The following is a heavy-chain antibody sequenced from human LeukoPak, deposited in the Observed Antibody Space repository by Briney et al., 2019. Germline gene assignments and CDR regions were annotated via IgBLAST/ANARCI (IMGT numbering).Heavy chain of an antibody. CDR3: ARESHCSSTSCYLDY. V-gene: IGHV1-69*13. Sequence: SVKVSCKASGGTFSSYAISWVRQAPGQGREWMGGIIPIFGTANYAQKFQGRVTITADESTSTAYMELSSLRSEDTAVYYCARESHCSSTSCYLDYWGQGTLVTVSS. D-gene: IGHD2-2*01. J-gene: IGHJ4*02. CDR1: GGTFSSYA. CDR2: IIPIFGTA.